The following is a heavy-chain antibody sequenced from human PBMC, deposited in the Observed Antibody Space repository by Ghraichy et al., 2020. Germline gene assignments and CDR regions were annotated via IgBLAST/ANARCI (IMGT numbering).Heavy chain of an antibody. D-gene: IGHD1-26*01. CDR1: GFTFSTNS. V-gene: IGHV3-7*04. J-gene: IGHJ6*02. CDR3: ARVEYYPVPGSYSRYYYGLDV. Sequence: GGSLRLSCAASGFTFSTNSLNWVRQAPGKGLEWVGNIKQDGSERYYVDSVKGRFTISRDNAKNSLYLQMYSLRAEDTAVYYCARVEYYPVPGSYSRYYYGLDVWGQGTTVTVSS. CDR2: IKQDGSER.